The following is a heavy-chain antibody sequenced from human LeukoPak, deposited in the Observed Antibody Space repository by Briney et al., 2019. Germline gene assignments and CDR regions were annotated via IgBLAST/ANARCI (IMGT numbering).Heavy chain of an antibody. V-gene: IGHV3-23*01. Sequence: GGSLRLSCAASGFTFSSYAMSWVRQAPGKGLEWVSAISGSGGSTYYADSVEGRFTISRDNSKNTLYLQMNSLRAEDTAVYYCATEDYDYVWGSYRSLFDYWGQGTLVTVSS. CDR3: ATEDYDYVWGSYRSLFDY. CDR1: GFTFSSYA. CDR2: ISGSGGST. J-gene: IGHJ4*02. D-gene: IGHD3-16*02.